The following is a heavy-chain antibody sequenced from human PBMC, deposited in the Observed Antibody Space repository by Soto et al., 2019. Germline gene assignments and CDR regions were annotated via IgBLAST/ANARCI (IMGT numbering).Heavy chain of an antibody. CDR3: ARGQWLDPH. J-gene: IGHJ4*02. CDR1: GGSFRGYY. Sequence: QVQLQQWGDGLLKPSETLTLTCAVYGGSFRGYYWSWIRQPPGKGLEWIGEINHSGSTKYNPSLKSRVTMSVDTSKKQFSLNLSSMTAADTAVYYCARGQWLDPHWGQGTLVTVSS. D-gene: IGHD6-19*01. V-gene: IGHV4-34*01. CDR2: INHSGST.